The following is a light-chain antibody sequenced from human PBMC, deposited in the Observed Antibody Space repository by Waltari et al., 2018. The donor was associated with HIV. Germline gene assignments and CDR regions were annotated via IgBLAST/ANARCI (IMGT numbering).Light chain of an antibody. J-gene: IGLJ1*01. CDR2: EVN. Sequence: QSALTQPASVSASPGQSITISCTGTSRDVGNYNVVSWYRQFPDKAPQLVIFEVNKRPSGVSNRFSGSKSGNSASLTIAGLLADDEADYYCCSYAGGNSYVFGTGTKVTVL. V-gene: IGLV2-23*02. CDR3: CSYAGGNSYV. CDR1: SRDVGNYNV.